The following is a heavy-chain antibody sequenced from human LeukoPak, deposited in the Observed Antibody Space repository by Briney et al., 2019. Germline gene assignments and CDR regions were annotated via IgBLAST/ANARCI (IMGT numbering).Heavy chain of an antibody. V-gene: IGHV4-39*07. J-gene: IGHJ4*02. CDR1: GGSISSSSYY. CDR3: ARQIPETFDY. Sequence: SETLSLTCTVSGGSISSSSYYWNWIRQPAGKGLEWIGRIYDSGSTHYNPSLKSRVTMSVDTSKNLFSLKLYSVTAADTAVYYCARQIPETFDYWGQGILVTVSS. CDR2: IYDSGST. D-gene: IGHD2-2*02.